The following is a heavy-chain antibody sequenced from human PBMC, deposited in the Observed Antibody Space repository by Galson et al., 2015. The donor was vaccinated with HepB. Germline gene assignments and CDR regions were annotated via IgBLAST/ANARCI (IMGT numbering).Heavy chain of an antibody. CDR3: ASDVGLYGGVDGMDV. CDR1: GFRFNPYA. J-gene: IGHJ6*02. Sequence: SLRLSCAASGFRFNPYAMHWVRQAPGKGLEWVAAIAYDGHNKFYADSVKGRFTISRDNARNTLHLQMSSVRPEATAICYCASDVGLYGGVDGMDVWGQGTMETVSS. V-gene: IGHV3-30-3*01. D-gene: IGHD4-23*01. CDR2: IAYDGHNK.